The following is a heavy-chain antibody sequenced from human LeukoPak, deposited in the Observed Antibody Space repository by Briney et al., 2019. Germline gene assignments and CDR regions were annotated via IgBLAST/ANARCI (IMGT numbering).Heavy chain of an antibody. J-gene: IGHJ4*02. CDR2: ISSSSSAI. Sequence: GGSLILSCAASGFTFSSSEMTWVRQVPGKGLEWISYISSSSSAIYYADSVKGRFTISRDNAKNSLYLQMNSLRAEDTAVYYCARGGSGSYYNVGVGWGQGTLVTVSS. D-gene: IGHD3-10*01. CDR1: GFTFSSSE. CDR3: ARGGSGSYYNVGVG. V-gene: IGHV3-48*03.